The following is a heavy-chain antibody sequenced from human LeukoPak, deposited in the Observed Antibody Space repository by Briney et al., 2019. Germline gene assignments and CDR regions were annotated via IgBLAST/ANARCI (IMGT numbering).Heavy chain of an antibody. CDR1: GFTFSPFS. Sequence: GGSLRLSCSASGFTFSPFSMNWVRQAPGKGLEWVANIKQDGSEKYYVDSVKDRFTISRDNVKRSLFLQMNSLRAEDTAVYYYARDGLQCGMDVWGQGTTVTVSS. J-gene: IGHJ6*02. CDR3: ARDGLQCGMDV. CDR2: IKQDGSEK. D-gene: IGHD3/OR15-3a*01. V-gene: IGHV3-7*01.